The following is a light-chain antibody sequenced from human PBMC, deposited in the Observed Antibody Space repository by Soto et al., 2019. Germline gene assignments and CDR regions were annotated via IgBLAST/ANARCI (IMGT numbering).Light chain of an antibody. V-gene: IGLV2-18*02. J-gene: IGLJ1*01. CDR3: SSYTSSSTYV. Sequence: QSVLTQPPSVYGSPGQSVTISCTETSSDVGGYNRVSWYRQPPGTAPKLMIYEVSNRPSGVPDRFSGSKSGNTASLTISGLQAEDEADYYCSSYTSSSTYVFGTGTKVTVL. CDR2: EVS. CDR1: SSDVGGYNR.